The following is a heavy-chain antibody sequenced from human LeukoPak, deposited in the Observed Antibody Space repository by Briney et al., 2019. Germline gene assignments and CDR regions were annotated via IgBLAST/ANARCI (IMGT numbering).Heavy chain of an antibody. J-gene: IGHJ3*02. CDR1: GYSISSGFY. Sequence: SETLSLTSSVSGYSISSGFYWGWIRQPPGKGLEWIGSIFHSGSTYYNPSLKSRVTISVDTSKNQFSLNLRSVTAADTAVYYCARANYYDTSGYSRGAFDIWGQGTMVTVSS. V-gene: IGHV4-38-2*02. CDR3: ARANYYDTSGYSRGAFDI. D-gene: IGHD3-22*01. CDR2: IFHSGST.